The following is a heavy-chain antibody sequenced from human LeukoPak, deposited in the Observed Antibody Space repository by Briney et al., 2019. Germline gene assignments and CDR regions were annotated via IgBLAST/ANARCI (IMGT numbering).Heavy chain of an antibody. J-gene: IGHJ4*02. Sequence: GGSLRLSCAASGFSFSSYVLRWGRQAPRKGLEWVAVIWYDGSNKYYADSVKGRFTISRDNSKNTLYLQMCRLRAEDMAVYYCARSVGVLAKLDYWGQGTLVTVSS. CDR3: ARSVGVLAKLDY. CDR1: GFSFSSYV. D-gene: IGHD1-26*01. CDR2: IWYDGSNK. V-gene: IGHV3-33*01.